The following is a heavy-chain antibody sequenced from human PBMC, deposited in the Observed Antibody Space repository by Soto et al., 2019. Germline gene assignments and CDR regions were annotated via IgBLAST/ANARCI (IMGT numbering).Heavy chain of an antibody. V-gene: IGHV4-31*03. CDR2: IYVTGAV. Sequence: ALPLPASDSGAALNSRNYFGSWIRQVPGKGLEWIGHIYVTGAVDYNPSLRDRITISQDTSERQFSLTLRLVTAAYTAVYYCERLRIATNNYKWFDPWGRGTLAPVSS. CDR1: GAALNSRNYF. CDR3: ERLRIATNNYKWFDP. J-gene: IGHJ5*02. D-gene: IGHD2-21*01.